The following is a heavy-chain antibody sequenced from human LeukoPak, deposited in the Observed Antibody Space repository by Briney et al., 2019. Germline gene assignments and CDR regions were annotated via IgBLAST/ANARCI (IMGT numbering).Heavy chain of an antibody. Sequence: GGSLRLSCAASGFTVSSNYMSWVRQAPGKGPEWVSGISGSGGSTYYADSVKGRFIISRDNSKNTLYLQMNSLRVEDTAVYYCAKWDSATASYYYYMDVWGKGTTVTVSS. CDR3: AKWDSATASYYYYMDV. D-gene: IGHD2-21*02. CDR2: ISGSGGST. CDR1: GFTVSSNY. J-gene: IGHJ6*03. V-gene: IGHV3-23*01.